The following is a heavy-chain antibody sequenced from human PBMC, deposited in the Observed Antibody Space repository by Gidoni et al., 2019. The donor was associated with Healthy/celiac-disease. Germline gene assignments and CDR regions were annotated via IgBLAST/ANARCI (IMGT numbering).Heavy chain of an antibody. D-gene: IGHD3-22*01. Sequence: QLQLQESGPGLVKPSETLSLTCTVSGGSISSSRYYWGWIRPPPGKGLEWIGSIYYSGSTYYNPSLKSRVTISVDTSKNQFSLKLSSVTAADTAVYYCARDYYDSSGYYYRDAFDIWGQGTMVTVSS. CDR3: ARDYYDSSGYYYRDAFDI. V-gene: IGHV4-39*07. CDR2: IYYSGST. CDR1: GGSISSSRYY. J-gene: IGHJ3*02.